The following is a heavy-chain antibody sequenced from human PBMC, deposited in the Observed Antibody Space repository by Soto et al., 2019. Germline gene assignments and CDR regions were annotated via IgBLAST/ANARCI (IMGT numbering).Heavy chain of an antibody. J-gene: IGHJ6*03. CDR3: ARSPIATEYRHYFYMDV. D-gene: IGHD3-16*02. CDR2: KHFSGSY. Sequence: QVQLQESGPGLVKPSETLSLTCTVSGGSISSYYWSWIRQAPGKGLEWIGYKHFSGSYNYNPSLNSRATISLDTSKNQFSLNLSSVTAADTAVYFCARSPIATEYRHYFYMDVSGQGTTVTVSS. CDR1: GGSISSYY. V-gene: IGHV4-59*01.